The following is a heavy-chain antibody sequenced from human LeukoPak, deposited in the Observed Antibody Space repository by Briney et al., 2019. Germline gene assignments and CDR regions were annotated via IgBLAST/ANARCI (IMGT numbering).Heavy chain of an antibody. CDR1: GFNFKFYS. V-gene: IGHV3-21*01. CDR3: ARAAGHYFDY. J-gene: IGHJ4*02. CDR2: ITSTSSDA. D-gene: IGHD3-10*01. Sequence: GGSLRLSCAAAGFNFKFYSINWVRQAPGKGLEWVSFITSTSSDAFYADSVKGRFTVSRDNARNSPYLQMNNLRAEDTAVYYCARAAGHYFDYWGQGSLVTVSS.